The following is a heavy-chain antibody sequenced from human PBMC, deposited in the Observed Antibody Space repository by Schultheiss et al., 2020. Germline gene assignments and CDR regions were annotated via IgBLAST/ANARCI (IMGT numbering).Heavy chain of an antibody. Sequence: GESLKISCAASGFTFNIYEINWVRQAPGKGLEWISYISSTGNTVYYADSVEGRLTVSRDNAKNTVYLQMNSLRAEDTALYYCARDGSRRGYINGLDGFDVWGQGTMVTVSS. J-gene: IGHJ3*01. CDR3: ARDGSRRGYINGLDGFDV. CDR2: ISSTGNTV. D-gene: IGHD5-12*01. V-gene: IGHV3-48*03. CDR1: GFTFNIYE.